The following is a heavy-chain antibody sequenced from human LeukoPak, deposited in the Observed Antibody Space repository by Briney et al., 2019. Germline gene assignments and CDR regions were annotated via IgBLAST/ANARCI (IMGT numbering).Heavy chain of an antibody. J-gene: IGHJ4*02. V-gene: IGHV4-59*01. D-gene: IGHD3-16*01. Sequence: SETLSLTCTVSGASISSYYWSWIRQPPGKGLEWIGYMHHSGTTKYNPSFKSRVTISGDTSKNQISLKLSSVTAADTAVYYCAKELWGTHDYWGQGTLVTVSS. CDR1: GASISSYY. CDR3: AKELWGTHDY. CDR2: MHHSGTT.